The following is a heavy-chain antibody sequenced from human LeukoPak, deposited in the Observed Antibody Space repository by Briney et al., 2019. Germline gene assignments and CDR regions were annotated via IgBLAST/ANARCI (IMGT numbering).Heavy chain of an antibody. CDR1: GFIFSSHG. J-gene: IGHJ4*02. CDR2: ISSSSSYI. D-gene: IGHD2-2*01. V-gene: IGHV3-21*01. Sequence: GGTLRLSCAASGFIFSSHGMNWVRQAPGKGLEWVSSISSSSSYIYYADSVKGRFTIFRDNAKNSLYLQMNSLRAEDTAVYYCARALAGTAATTWGQGTLVTVSS. CDR3: ARALAGTAATT.